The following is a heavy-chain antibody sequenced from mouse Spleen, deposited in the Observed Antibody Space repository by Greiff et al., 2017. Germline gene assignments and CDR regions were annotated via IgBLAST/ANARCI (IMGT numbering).Heavy chain of an antibody. Sequence: DVQLQESGPGLVKPSQSLSLTCSVTGYSITSGYYWNWIRQFPGNKLEWMGYISYDGSNNYNPSLKNRISITRDTSKNQFFLKLNSVTTEDTATYYCARRSGYYGTWYFDVWGAGTTVTVSS. CDR2: ISYDGSN. CDR1: GYSITSGYY. D-gene: IGHD1-1*01. J-gene: IGHJ1*01. V-gene: IGHV3-6*01. CDR3: ARRSGYYGTWYFDV.